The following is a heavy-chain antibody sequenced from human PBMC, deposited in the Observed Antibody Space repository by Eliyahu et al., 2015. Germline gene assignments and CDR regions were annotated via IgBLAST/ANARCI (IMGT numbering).Heavy chain of an antibody. CDR1: XYXISSXYX. Sequence: QVQLQESGPGLVKPSETLSLXCTVSXYXISSXYXWGXIRQPPGKGLEWIGSIYHSGSTYYNPSLKSRVTISVDTSKNQFSLKLSSVTAADTAVYYCARDLSYYYDSSGYYGPFDYWGQGTLVTVSS. CDR2: IYHSGST. CDR3: ARDLSYYYDSSGYYGPFDY. D-gene: IGHD3-22*01. J-gene: IGHJ4*02. V-gene: IGHV4-38-2*02.